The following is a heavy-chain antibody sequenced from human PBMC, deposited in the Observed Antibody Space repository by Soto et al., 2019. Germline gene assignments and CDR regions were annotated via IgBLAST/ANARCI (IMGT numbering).Heavy chain of an antibody. CDR3: AREDYYASGSD. J-gene: IGHJ4*02. Sequence: PSETLSLTCAVFGYSISSGYYWGWIRQPPGRGLEWIGNIYHSGSTYYNPSLKSRVTISVDTSKNQFSLKLTSVTAADTAVYYCAREDYYASGSDWGQGTLVTVSS. CDR1: GYSISSGYY. V-gene: IGHV4-38-2*02. D-gene: IGHD3-10*01. CDR2: IYHSGST.